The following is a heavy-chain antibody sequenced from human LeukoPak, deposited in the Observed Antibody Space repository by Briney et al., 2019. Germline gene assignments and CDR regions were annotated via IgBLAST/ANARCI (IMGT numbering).Heavy chain of an antibody. CDR3: ARVYYDSSGYYYGAEYFQH. D-gene: IGHD3-22*01. CDR1: GGSFSGYY. V-gene: IGHV4-34*01. CDR2: INHSGST. Sequence: SETLSLTCAVYGGSFSGYYWSWIRQPPGKGLEWIGEINHSGSTNYNPSLKSRVTISVDTSKNQFSLKLSSVTAADTAVYYCARVYYDSSGYYYGAEYFQHWGQGTLVTDSS. J-gene: IGHJ1*01.